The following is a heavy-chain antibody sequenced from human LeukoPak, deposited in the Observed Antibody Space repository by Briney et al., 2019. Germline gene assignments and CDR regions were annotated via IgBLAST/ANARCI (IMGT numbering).Heavy chain of an antibody. J-gene: IGHJ5*02. CDR2: IFYSGST. CDR3: ARDLRYTSGWKWFDP. CDR1: GGSISSSSYF. D-gene: IGHD6-19*01. Sequence: SETLSLTCTVSGGSISSSSYFWGWIRQPPGKGLEWIGSIFYSGSTYYNPSLKSRVTMSVDTSKNQFSLKLSSVTAADTAVYYCARDLRYTSGWKWFDPWGQGTLVTVSS. V-gene: IGHV4-39*07.